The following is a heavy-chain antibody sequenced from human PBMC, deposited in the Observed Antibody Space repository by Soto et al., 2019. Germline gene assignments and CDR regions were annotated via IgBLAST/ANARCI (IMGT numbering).Heavy chain of an antibody. Sequence: QLVESGGGVVQPGRSLRLSCSASGFIFSGYGMHCVRQAPGKGLEWVAVISYDESKTYYGDSVKGRFTISRDNSKNTVFLQARSLRDEDTGVYYCARDRGMVSYFFAMDVWGQGTTVTVS. CDR1: GFIFSGYG. J-gene: IGHJ6*02. D-gene: IGHD2-8*01. CDR3: ARDRGMVSYFFAMDV. V-gene: IGHV3-33*05. CDR2: ISYDESKT.